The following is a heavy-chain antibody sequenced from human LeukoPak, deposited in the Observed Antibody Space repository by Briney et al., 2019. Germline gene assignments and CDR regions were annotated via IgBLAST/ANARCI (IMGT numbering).Heavy chain of an antibody. D-gene: IGHD3-9*01. CDR1: GFTFSSYS. CDR2: ISSSSSYI. J-gene: IGHJ1*01. CDR3: ARAHYDILTGSSLLYFQH. Sequence: GRSLRLSCAASGFTFSSYSMNWVRQAPGKGLEWVSSISSSSSYIYYADSVKGRFTISRDNAKNSLYLQMNSLRAEDTAVYYCARAHYDILTGSSLLYFQHWGQGTLVTVSS. V-gene: IGHV3-21*01.